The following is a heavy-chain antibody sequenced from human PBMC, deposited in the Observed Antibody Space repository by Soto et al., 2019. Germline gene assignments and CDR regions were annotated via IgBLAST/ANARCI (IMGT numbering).Heavy chain of an antibody. CDR2: IIPIIGTA. Sequence: GASVKVSCKASGYTFTSYGISWVRQAPGQGLEWMGWIIPIIGTANYAQKFQGRVTITADESTSTAYMELSSLRSEDTAVYYCARTGYCTNGVCPGPDYYFDYWGQGTLVTVSS. J-gene: IGHJ4*02. CDR3: ARTGYCTNGVCPGPDYYFDY. CDR1: GYTFTSYG. D-gene: IGHD2-8*01. V-gene: IGHV1-69*13.